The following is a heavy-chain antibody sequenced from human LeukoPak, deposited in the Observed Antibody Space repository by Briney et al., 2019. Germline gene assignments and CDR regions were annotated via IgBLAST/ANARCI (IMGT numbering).Heavy chain of an antibody. Sequence: PGGSLRLSCAASGFTFDDYAMHWVRQAPGKGLEWVAVISYDGSNKYYADSVKGRFTISRDNSKNTLYLQMNSLRAEDTAVYYCARDTDSSGWYRFDYWGQGTLVTVSS. V-gene: IGHV3-30-3*01. D-gene: IGHD6-19*01. CDR1: GFTFDDYA. J-gene: IGHJ4*02. CDR3: ARDTDSSGWYRFDY. CDR2: ISYDGSNK.